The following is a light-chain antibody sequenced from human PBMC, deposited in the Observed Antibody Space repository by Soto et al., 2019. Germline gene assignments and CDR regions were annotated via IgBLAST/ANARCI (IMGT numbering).Light chain of an antibody. CDR1: QSVSNN. CDR2: GAS. Sequence: EIVMTQSPATLSVSPGERATLSCRASQSVSNNLAWYQQKHGQAPRLLFYGASTRASGIPARFSGSGSGTEFTLTISSLQSEDFAVYFCQQYKNLPRWAFGQGTKGAIK. CDR3: QQYKNLPRWA. V-gene: IGKV3-15*01. J-gene: IGKJ1*01.